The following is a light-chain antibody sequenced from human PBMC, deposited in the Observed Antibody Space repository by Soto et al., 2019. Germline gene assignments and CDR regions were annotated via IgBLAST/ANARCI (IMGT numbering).Light chain of an antibody. CDR1: QSLLHSNGYSF. J-gene: IGKJ4*01. Sequence: IVMTQSPLSLPVTPGEPASISCRSSQSLLHSNGYSFLDWYLQKPGQSPQLLIYLGSNRAAGVPDRFSGSGSGTDFTLKISRVEAEDVGVYYCMQVLQSPLTFGGGTKVEIK. V-gene: IGKV2-28*01. CDR3: MQVLQSPLT. CDR2: LGS.